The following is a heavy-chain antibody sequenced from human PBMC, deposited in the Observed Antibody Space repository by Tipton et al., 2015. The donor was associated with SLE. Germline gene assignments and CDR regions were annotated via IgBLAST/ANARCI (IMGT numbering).Heavy chain of an antibody. CDR3: ARGPDYSNYYFYRMDV. J-gene: IGHJ6*02. V-gene: IGHV4-4*02. CDR2: IYHSGST. D-gene: IGHD4-11*01. CDR1: GGSINSYNW. Sequence: SLRLSCGVSGGSINSYNWWTWVRQPPGKGLEWIGEIYHSGSTNYNPSLKSRVTISVDKSKNQFSLKLSSVTAADTAVYYCARGPDYSNYYFYRMDVWGQGTTVTVSS.